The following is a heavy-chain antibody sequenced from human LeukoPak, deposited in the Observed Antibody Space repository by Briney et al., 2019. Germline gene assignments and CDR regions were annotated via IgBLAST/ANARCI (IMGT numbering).Heavy chain of an antibody. J-gene: IGHJ4*02. Sequence: GGSLRLSCAASGFTSSSYSMNWVRQAPGKGLEWVSYIGTSSSTIYYADSVKGRFTISRDNAKNSLYLQMNSLRDEDTAVYYCARHDYGGNSGDYWGQGTLVTVSS. D-gene: IGHD4-23*01. CDR3: ARHDYGGNSGDY. V-gene: IGHV3-48*02. CDR1: GFTSSSYS. CDR2: IGTSSSTI.